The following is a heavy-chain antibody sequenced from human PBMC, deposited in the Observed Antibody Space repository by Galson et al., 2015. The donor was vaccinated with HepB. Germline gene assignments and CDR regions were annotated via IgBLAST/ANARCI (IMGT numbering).Heavy chain of an antibody. V-gene: IGHV3-7*03. J-gene: IGHJ6*02. CDR1: GFTFSSYW. Sequence: SLRLSCAASGFTFSSYWMSWVRQAPGKGLEWVANIKQEGSEKYYVDSVKGRFTISRDNAKNSLYLQMNSLRAEDTAVHYCARLQSYYYYGMDVWGQGTTVTVSS. CDR2: IKQEGSEK. CDR3: ARLQSYYYYGMDV.